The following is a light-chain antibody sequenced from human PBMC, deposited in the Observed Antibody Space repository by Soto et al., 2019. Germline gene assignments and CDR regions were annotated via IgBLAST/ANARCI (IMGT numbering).Light chain of an antibody. J-gene: IGKJ1*01. Sequence: DVQITKSQSSLSASVGHIVTLTCRASHGIPHFLHWYQQKAGKASQLLIYASSSLQSGVPSRFSGSGSGTDFTLTISSLQPEDSATSYCQQSFGTPRTFGQGTKVDTK. CDR3: QQSFGTPRT. CDR1: HGIPHF. V-gene: IGKV1-39*01. CDR2: ASS.